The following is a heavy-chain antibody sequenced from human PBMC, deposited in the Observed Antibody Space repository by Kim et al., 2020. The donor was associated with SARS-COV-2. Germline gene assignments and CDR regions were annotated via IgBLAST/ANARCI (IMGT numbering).Heavy chain of an antibody. V-gene: IGHV4-39*01. CDR1: GGSISSSSYY. CDR3: ARGYSSSWYPTGICFDY. CDR2: IYYSGST. Sequence: SETLSLTCTVSGGSISSSSYYWGWIRQPPGKGLEWIGSIYYSGSTYYNPSLKSRVTISVDTSKNQFSLKLSSVTAADTAVYYCARGYSSSWYPTGICFDYWGQGTLVTVSS. J-gene: IGHJ4*02. D-gene: IGHD6-13*01.